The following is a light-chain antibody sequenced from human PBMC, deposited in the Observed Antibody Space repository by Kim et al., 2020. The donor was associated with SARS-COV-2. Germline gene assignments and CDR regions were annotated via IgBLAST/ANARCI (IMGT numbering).Light chain of an antibody. J-gene: IGKJ4*01. CDR2: AAS. CDR1: QRISNF. V-gene: IGKV1-39*01. CDR3: QQYYYSPLT. Sequence: AAVGDRVTITCRASQRISNFLSWYQQKSGRAPKLLIYAASSLQSGVPSRFSGSGSGTDFTLTISSLQPEDFATYYCQQYYYSPLTFGGGTKVDIK.